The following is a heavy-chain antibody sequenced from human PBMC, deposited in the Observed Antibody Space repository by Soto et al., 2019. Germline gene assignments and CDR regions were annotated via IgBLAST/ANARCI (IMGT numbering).Heavy chain of an antibody. J-gene: IGHJ4*02. Sequence: SETLSLTCAVSGGSISSGGYSWSWIRQPPGKGLEWIGYIYHSGSTYYNPSLKSRVTISVDRSKNQFSLKLSSATAADTAVYYCARAPTAYCSSTSCYSAYFDYWGQGTLVTVSS. CDR2: IYHSGST. CDR3: ARAPTAYCSSTSCYSAYFDY. V-gene: IGHV4-30-2*01. D-gene: IGHD2-2*01. CDR1: GGSISSGGYS.